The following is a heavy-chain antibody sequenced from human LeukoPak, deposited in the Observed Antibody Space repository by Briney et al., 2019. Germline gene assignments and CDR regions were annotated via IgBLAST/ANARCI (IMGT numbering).Heavy chain of an antibody. V-gene: IGHV3-21*01. J-gene: IGHJ4*02. CDR2: ISSSTTYI. CDR3: ARDLHGDYSFDY. D-gene: IGHD4-17*01. Sequence: GGSLRLSCAASGFTFSSYGMNWVRQAPGKGLEWVSSISSSTTYIYYADSVKGRFTISRDSAENSLYLQMNSLRAEDTAVYYCARDLHGDYSFDYWGQGTLVTVSS. CDR1: GFTFSSYG.